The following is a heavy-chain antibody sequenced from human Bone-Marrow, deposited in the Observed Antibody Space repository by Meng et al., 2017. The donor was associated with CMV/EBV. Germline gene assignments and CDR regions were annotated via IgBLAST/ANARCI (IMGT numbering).Heavy chain of an antibody. D-gene: IGHD4-17*01. CDR2: INPSGGST. CDR1: GYTFTGYY. Sequence: ASVKVSCKASGYTFTGYYLHWVRQAPGQGLEWMGIINPSGGSTSYAQKFQGRVTMTRDTSTSTVYMELSSLRSEDTAVYYCARVIVTVTTNDAFDIWGQGTMVTVSS. V-gene: IGHV1-46*01. CDR3: ARVIVTVTTNDAFDI. J-gene: IGHJ3*02.